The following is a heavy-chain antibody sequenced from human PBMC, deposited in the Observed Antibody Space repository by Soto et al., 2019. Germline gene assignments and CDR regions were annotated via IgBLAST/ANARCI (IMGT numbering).Heavy chain of an antibody. CDR2: IYPGDSDT. J-gene: IGHJ6*02. V-gene: IGHV5-51*01. Sequence: GESLKISCKGSGYSFTSYWIGWVRQMPGKGLEWMGIIYPGDSDTRYSPSFQGQVTISADKSISTAYLQWSSLKASDTAMYYCARPGSSKLYYYSGMDVWGQGTTVTGSS. CDR1: GYSFTSYW. D-gene: IGHD6-13*01. CDR3: ARPGSSKLYYYSGMDV.